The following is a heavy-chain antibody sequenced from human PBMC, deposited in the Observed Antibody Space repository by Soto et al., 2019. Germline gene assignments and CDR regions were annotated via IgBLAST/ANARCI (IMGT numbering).Heavy chain of an antibody. CDR3: ARARYFDWLLYRYYFDY. D-gene: IGHD3-9*01. V-gene: IGHV4-39*01. Sequence: SETLSLTCTVSGGSVSSSCYYWGWIRQPPGKGLEWIGSIYYSGSTYYNPSLKSRVTISVDTSKNQFSLKLSSVTAADTAVYYCARARYFDWLLYRYYFDYWGQGTLVTVSS. CDR2: IYYSGST. J-gene: IGHJ4*02. CDR1: GGSVSSSCYY.